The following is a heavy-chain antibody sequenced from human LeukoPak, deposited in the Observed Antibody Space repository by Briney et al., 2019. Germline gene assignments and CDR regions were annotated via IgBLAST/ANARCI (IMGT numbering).Heavy chain of an antibody. CDR2: IYYSGST. D-gene: IGHD6-13*01. CDR1: GGSISSYY. V-gene: IGHV4-59*08. CDR3: ARRSYSSSRGYYFDY. Sequence: SETLSLTCTVSGGSISSYYWSWIRQPPGKGLEWIGYIYYSGSTNYNPSLKSRVTISVDTSKNQFSLKLSSVTAADTAVYYCARRSYSSSRGYYFDYWGQGTLVTVS. J-gene: IGHJ4*02.